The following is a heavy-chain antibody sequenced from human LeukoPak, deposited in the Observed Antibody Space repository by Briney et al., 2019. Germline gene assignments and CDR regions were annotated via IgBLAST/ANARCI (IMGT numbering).Heavy chain of an antibody. Sequence: ASVKVSCKASGYTFISYGISWVRQAPGQGLGWMGSISAYNGNTNYAQKLQGRVTMTTDTSTSTAYMELRSLRSDDTAVYYCATDDLNNAFDIWGQGTMVTVSS. CDR3: ATDDLNNAFDI. CDR2: ISAYNGNT. D-gene: IGHD2-21*02. V-gene: IGHV1-18*01. CDR1: GYTFISYG. J-gene: IGHJ3*02.